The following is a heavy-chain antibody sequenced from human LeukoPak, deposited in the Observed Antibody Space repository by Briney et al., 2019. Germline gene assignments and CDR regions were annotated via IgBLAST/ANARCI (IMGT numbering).Heavy chain of an antibody. J-gene: IGHJ4*02. V-gene: IGHV4-59*11. CDR1: DDSFSSHY. Sequence: SETLSLTCTVSDDSFSSHYWTWIRQPPGKGLEWIGYISYSGSTNYNPSLKSRVTISVDTSKNQFSLKLSSVTAADTAVYFCARDEPRAQAMVFDYWGQGTLVTVSS. D-gene: IGHD5-18*01. CDR2: ISYSGST. CDR3: ARDEPRAQAMVFDY.